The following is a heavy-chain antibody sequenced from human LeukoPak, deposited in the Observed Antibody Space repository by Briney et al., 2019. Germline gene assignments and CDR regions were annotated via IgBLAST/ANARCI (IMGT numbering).Heavy chain of an antibody. CDR3: ARGNYYDSRTYYRAFDI. Sequence: SETLSLTCTVSGGSISSGSYYWSWIRQPAGKGLEWIGRIYTSGSTNYNPSLKSRVTISVDTSKNQFSLKLSSVTAADTAVYYCARGNYYDSRTYYRAFDIWGLGTMVSVSS. CDR1: GGSISSGSYY. V-gene: IGHV4-61*02. CDR2: IYTSGST. J-gene: IGHJ3*02. D-gene: IGHD3-22*01.